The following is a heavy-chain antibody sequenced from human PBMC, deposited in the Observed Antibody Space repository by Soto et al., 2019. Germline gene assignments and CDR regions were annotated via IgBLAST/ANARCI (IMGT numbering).Heavy chain of an antibody. J-gene: IGHJ4*02. CDR2: MNPNSGNT. CDR3: ARETSGSYRLDY. CDR1: GYTFTSYD. V-gene: IGHV1-8*01. Sequence: QVQLVQSGAEVKKPGASVKVSCKASGYTFTSYDINWVRQATGQGLEWMGWMNPNSGNTGYAQKFQGRVTMTMNTSINTAYMELSSLRSEDTTVYYCARETSGSYRLDYWGQGTLVTVSS. D-gene: IGHD1-26*01.